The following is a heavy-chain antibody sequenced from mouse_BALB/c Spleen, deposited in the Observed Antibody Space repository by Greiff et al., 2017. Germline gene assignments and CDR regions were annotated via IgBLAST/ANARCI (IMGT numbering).Heavy chain of an antibody. V-gene: IGHV5-9-4*01. D-gene: IGHD2-3*01. CDR2: ISSGGSYT. CDR3: EREDDGYYSLYAMDY. J-gene: IGHJ4*01. CDR1: GFTFSSYA. Sequence: EVKLVESGGGLVKPGGSLKLSCAASGFTFSSYAMSWVRQSPEKRLEWVAEISSGGSYTYYPDTVTGRFTISRASAKNTLYLEMSSLRSEDTAMYYCEREDDGYYSLYAMDYWGQGTSVTVSS.